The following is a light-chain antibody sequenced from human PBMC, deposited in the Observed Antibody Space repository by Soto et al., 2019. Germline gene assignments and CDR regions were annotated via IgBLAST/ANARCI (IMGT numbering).Light chain of an antibody. J-gene: IGLJ1*01. CDR2: EVS. CDR3: NSYAGSNDFV. Sequence: QSALAQPPSASGSPGQSVTISCTGTSSDVGAYNYVSWYQQHPGRAPKLVIFEVSKRPSGVPDRFSGSKSGNTASLTVSGLQTEDEADYYRNSYAGSNDFVFGTGTKSPS. V-gene: IGLV2-8*01. CDR1: SSDVGAYNY.